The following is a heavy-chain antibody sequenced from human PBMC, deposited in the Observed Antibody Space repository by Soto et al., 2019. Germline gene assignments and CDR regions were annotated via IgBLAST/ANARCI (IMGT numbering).Heavy chain of an antibody. D-gene: IGHD6-19*01. V-gene: IGHV1-2*02. J-gene: IGHJ4*02. Sequence: ASVKVSCKASGYTFSCFYMHWVRQAPGQGLEWMGWINPNSGGTKSAEKFQGRVTMTRDTSISTAYMERSRLTSDDTAVYYCASAAVTGTAGLDFWGQGTQVTVSS. CDR3: ASAAVTGTAGLDF. CDR1: GYTFSCFY. CDR2: INPNSGGT.